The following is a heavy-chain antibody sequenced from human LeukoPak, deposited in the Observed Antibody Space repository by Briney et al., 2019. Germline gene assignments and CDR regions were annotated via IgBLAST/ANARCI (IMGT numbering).Heavy chain of an antibody. D-gene: IGHD2-8*01. J-gene: IGHJ4*02. Sequence: PGGSLRLSCAASGFTFSSYWMSWVRQAPGKGLEWVANIKQDGSEKYYVDSAKGRFTISRDNAKNSLYLQMNSLRAEDTGVYYCARDCTNGVCQEDYFDYWGQGTLVTVSS. CDR2: IKQDGSEK. CDR3: ARDCTNGVCQEDYFDY. V-gene: IGHV3-7*05. CDR1: GFTFSSYW.